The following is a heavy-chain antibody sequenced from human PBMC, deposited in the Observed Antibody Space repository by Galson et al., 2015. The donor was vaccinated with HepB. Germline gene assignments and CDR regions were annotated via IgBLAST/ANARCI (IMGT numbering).Heavy chain of an antibody. D-gene: IGHD2-2*01. V-gene: IGHV3-21*01. CDR3: ARGPELYEYQLLSGFDY. Sequence: SLRLSCAASGFTFSSYSMNWVRQAPGKGLEWVSSISSSSSYIYYADSVKGRFTISRDNAKNSLYLQMNSLRAEDTAVYYCARGPELYEYQLLSGFDYWGQGTLVTVSS. J-gene: IGHJ4*02. CDR2: ISSSSSYI. CDR1: GFTFSSYS.